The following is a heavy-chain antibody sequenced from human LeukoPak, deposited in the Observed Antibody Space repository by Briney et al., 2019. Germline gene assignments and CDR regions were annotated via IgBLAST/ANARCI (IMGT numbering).Heavy chain of an antibody. J-gene: IGHJ6*02. V-gene: IGHV4-39*01. Sequence: SETLSLTCNVSGGSISSSNYYWGWIRQPPGKGLEWIGSIYYSGSTYYNSSLKSRVTISVDTSKNQFSLKLSSVTAADTAVYYCARGGFYYGVDVWGQGTTVTVSS. CDR1: GGSISSSNYY. CDR2: IYYSGST. CDR3: ARGGFYYGVDV. D-gene: IGHD5-12*01.